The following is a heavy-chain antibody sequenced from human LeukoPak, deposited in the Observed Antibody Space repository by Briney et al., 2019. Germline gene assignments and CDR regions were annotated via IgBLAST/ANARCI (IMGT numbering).Heavy chain of an antibody. V-gene: IGHV3-23*01. CDR3: AKDFCTNGVCSLFDY. D-gene: IGHD2-8*01. J-gene: IGHJ4*02. CDR1: GFTFSSYA. Sequence: GGSLRFSCAASGFTFSSYAMSWVRQAPGKGLEWVSAISGSGGSTYYADSVKGRFTISRDNSKNTLYLQMNSLRAEDTAVYYCAKDFCTNGVCSLFDYWGQGTLVTVSS. CDR2: ISGSGGST.